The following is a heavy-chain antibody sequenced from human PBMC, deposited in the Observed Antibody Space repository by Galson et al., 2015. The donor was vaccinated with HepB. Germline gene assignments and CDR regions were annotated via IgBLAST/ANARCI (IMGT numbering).Heavy chain of an antibody. D-gene: IGHD5-12*01. J-gene: IGHJ6*02. V-gene: IGHV3-21*01. CDR3: ARDIVATITYYYGMDV. Sequence: SLRLSCAASGFTFSSYSMNRVRQAPGKGLEWVSSISSSSSYIYYADSVKGRFTISRDNAKNSLYLQMNSLRAEDTAVYYCARDIVATITYYYGMDVWGQGTTVTVSS. CDR2: ISSSSSYI. CDR1: GFTFSSYS.